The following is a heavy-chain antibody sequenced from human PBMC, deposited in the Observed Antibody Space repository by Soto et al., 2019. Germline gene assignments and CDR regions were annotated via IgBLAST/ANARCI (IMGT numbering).Heavy chain of an antibody. CDR1: GGTFSSYT. D-gene: IGHD5-12*01. CDR3: ARGMSRGYAGYYYYGMDV. J-gene: IGHJ6*02. V-gene: IGHV1-69*02. Sequence: QVQLVQSGAEVKKPGSSVKVSCKASGGTFSSYTISWVRQAPGQGLEWMGRIIPILGIANYAQKFQGRVTSTADKSTSTAYMELSSLRSEDTAVYYCARGMSRGYAGYYYYGMDVWGQGTTVTVSS. CDR2: IIPILGIA.